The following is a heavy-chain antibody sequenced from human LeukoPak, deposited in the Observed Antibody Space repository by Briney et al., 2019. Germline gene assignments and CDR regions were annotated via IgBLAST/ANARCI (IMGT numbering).Heavy chain of an antibody. Sequence: GGSLRLSCAASGFTFDDYAMHWVRQAPGKGLEWVSLISGDGGSTYYADSVKGRFTISRDNSKNSLYLQMNSLRTEDTALYYCAKGFYYCGSGSYFDYWGQGTLVTVSS. D-gene: IGHD3-10*01. J-gene: IGHJ4*02. CDR2: ISGDGGST. V-gene: IGHV3-43*02. CDR3: AKGFYYCGSGSYFDY. CDR1: GFTFDDYA.